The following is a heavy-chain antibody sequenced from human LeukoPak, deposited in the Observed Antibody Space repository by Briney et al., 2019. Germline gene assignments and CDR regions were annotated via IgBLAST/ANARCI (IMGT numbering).Heavy chain of an antibody. J-gene: IGHJ5*02. V-gene: IGHV4-61*02. Sequence: PSETLSLTCTVSGGSISSGNYYWSWIRQPAGKELEWIGRIYTGGSTNYNPSLKSRVAISVDTSKNQFSLKLSSVTAADTAVYYCARSGPYYYGSGGNWFDPWGQGTLVTVSS. CDR3: ARSGPYYYGSGGNWFDP. D-gene: IGHD3-10*01. CDR1: GGSISSGNYY. CDR2: IYTGGST.